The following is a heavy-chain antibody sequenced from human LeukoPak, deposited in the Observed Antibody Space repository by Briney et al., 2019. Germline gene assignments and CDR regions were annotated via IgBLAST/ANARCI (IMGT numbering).Heavy chain of an antibody. CDR2: IYSGGST. Sequence: GGSLRPSCAASGFTVSTKYMSWVRQAPGKGLDWVSVIYSGGSTYYADSVKGRFTISRDNSKNALYLQMNSLRAEDTAVYYCAREGYYDSRAYGFDLWGRGTLVTVSS. CDR1: GFTVSTKY. D-gene: IGHD3-22*01. J-gene: IGHJ2*01. CDR3: AREGYYDSRAYGFDL. V-gene: IGHV3-66*01.